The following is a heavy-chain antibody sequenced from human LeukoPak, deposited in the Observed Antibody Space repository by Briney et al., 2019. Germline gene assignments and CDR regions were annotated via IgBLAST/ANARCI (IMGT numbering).Heavy chain of an antibody. CDR3: ARDPLWARSWSDW. V-gene: IGHV3-11*01. CDR2: ISGSGYTI. D-gene: IGHD1-26*01. J-gene: IGHJ5*01. CDR1: GFTFSDYF. Sequence: GGSLRLSCAASGFTFSDYFVTWIHQAPGKGLEWVSYISGSGYTIYYADSVKGRFTISRDNAKNSLYLQMNSLRAKDTAVYYCARDPLWARSWSDWWGQGTLVTVSS.